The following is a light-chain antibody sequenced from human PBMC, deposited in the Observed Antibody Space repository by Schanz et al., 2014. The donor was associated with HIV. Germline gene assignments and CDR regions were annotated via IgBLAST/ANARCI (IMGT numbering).Light chain of an antibody. CDR3: CSYAGSSTSYVV. J-gene: IGLJ2*01. V-gene: IGLV1-40*01. CDR1: SSNIGAGYD. CDR2: GNS. Sequence: QSVLTQPPSVSGAPGQRVTISCTGSSSNIGAGYDVHWYQQLPGTAPKLLIYGNSNRPSGVPDRFSGSKSGTSASLAITGLQAEDEADYYCCSYAGSSTSYVVFGGGTKLTVL.